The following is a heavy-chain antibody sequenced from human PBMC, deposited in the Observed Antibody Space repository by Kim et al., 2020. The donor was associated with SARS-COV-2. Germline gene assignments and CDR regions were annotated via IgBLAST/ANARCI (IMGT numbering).Heavy chain of an antibody. D-gene: IGHD6-13*01. CDR2: ITGSGDTT. J-gene: IGHJ2*01. CDR3: AKDRRGPAAGTWYFDL. Sequence: GGSLRLSCAASGFTFSSNSMGWVRQAPGKGLEWVSSITGSGDTTYYTDSVKGRFTISRANSKNTLYLQRNILRAEDPALYYCAKDRRGPAAGTWYFDLWGRGTLVTVSS. V-gene: IGHV3-23*01. CDR1: GFTFSSNS.